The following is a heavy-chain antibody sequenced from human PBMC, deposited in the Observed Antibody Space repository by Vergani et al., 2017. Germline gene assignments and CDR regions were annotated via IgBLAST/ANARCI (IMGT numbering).Heavy chain of an antibody. V-gene: IGHV1-46*03. CDR2: INPSGGST. CDR1: GYTFTNYV. J-gene: IGHJ3*02. CDR3: AIFRRPGVVPAANDAFDI. Sequence: QVQLVQSGAEVKKPGASVKVSCKASGYTFTNYVMHWVRQAPGQRLEWMGIINPSGGSTSYAQKFQGRVTMTRDTSTSTVYMELSSLRSEDTAVYYCAIFRRPGVVPAANDAFDIWGQGTMVTVSS. D-gene: IGHD2-2*01.